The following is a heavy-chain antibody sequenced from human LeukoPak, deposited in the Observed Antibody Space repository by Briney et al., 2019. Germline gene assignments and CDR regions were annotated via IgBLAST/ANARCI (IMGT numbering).Heavy chain of an antibody. CDR1: GYTFTGYY. Sequence: ASVKVSCMPSGYTFTGYYMHWVRHAPGQVLEWMGWINPNSGGTNYAQKFQGRVTMTRETSISTAYMELSRLRSDDTAVYYCARVAAAGTLRFDPWGQGTLVTVS. CDR3: ARVAAAGTLRFDP. V-gene: IGHV1-2*02. CDR2: INPNSGGT. D-gene: IGHD6-13*01. J-gene: IGHJ5*02.